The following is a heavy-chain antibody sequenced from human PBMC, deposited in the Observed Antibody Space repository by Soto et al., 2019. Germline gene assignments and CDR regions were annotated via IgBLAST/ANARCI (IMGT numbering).Heavy chain of an antibody. V-gene: IGHV3-23*01. D-gene: IGHD6-19*01. CDR3: AKCSVGTVRSSGWCNWFDP. J-gene: IGHJ5*02. Sequence: EVRLLESGGGLAQPGGSLRLSCAASGFTFSSSAMNWVRQAPGKGLEWVSSIRVGGGDTFYADSVRGGFTVSRDISRNPLYLQMNSLRAEDTAIYYCAKCSVGTVRSSGWCNWFDPWGQGTLVTVSS. CDR1: GFTFSSSA. CDR2: IRVGGGDT.